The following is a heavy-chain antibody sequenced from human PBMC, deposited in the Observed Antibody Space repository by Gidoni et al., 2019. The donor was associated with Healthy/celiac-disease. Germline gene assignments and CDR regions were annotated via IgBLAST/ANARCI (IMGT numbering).Heavy chain of an antibody. J-gene: IGHJ4*02. CDR3: AKDNSGFWSGYADH. V-gene: IGHV3-30*02. Sequence: QVQLVESGGGVVQPGGSLSLSCAASGFTFSSYGMHWVRQAPGKGLEWVAFIRYDGSNKYYADSVKGRFTISRDNSKNTLYLQMNSLRAEDTAVYYCAKDNSGFWSGYADHWGQGTLVTVSS. CDR2: IRYDGSNK. CDR1: GFTFSSYG. D-gene: IGHD3-3*01.